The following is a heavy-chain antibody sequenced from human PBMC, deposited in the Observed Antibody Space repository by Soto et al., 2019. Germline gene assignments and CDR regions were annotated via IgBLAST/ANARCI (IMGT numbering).Heavy chain of an antibody. CDR3: VRHKGREGAFDI. J-gene: IGHJ3*02. CDR2: ISSSSSYI. CDR1: GFTFSSYS. V-gene: IGHV3-21*01. Sequence: ESGRGLVKPGGSLRLSCAASGFTFSSYSMNWVRQAPGKGLEWVSSISSSSSYIYYADSVKGRFTISRDNAKNSLYLQMNSLRAEDTAVYYCVRHKGREGAFDIWGQGTMVTVSS.